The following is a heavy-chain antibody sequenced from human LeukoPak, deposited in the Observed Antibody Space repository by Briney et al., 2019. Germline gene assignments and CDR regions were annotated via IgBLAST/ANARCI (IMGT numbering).Heavy chain of an antibody. V-gene: IGHV4-30-4*01. CDR3: ASTSKYIGSGRDDSFDI. CDR1: GGSISTGGYY. J-gene: IGHJ3*02. D-gene: IGHD3-10*01. Sequence: SETLSLTCTVSGGSISTGGYYWSWIRQPPGKGLEWIGYISYSGGTYYNPSLKSRVSISVYTSKSQFSLKMSSVTAADTAVYYCASTSKYIGSGRDDSFDIWGQGTMVTVSS. CDR2: ISYSGGT.